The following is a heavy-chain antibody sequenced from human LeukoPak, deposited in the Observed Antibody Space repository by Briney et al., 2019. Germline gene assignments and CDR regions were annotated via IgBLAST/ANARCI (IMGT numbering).Heavy chain of an antibody. CDR1: GYSFAKYF. D-gene: IGHD4-23*01. CDR3: ARDDYDVNSRFDY. V-gene: IGHV1-46*01. Sequence: WASVKVSCKASGYSFAKYFMHWVRQAPGQGLEWVGIIKPSSGTTSYAQKFQGRVTVTRDTSTSTVYMELSSLRSEDTAVYYCARDDYDVNSRFDYWGQGTLVTVSP. J-gene: IGHJ4*02. CDR2: IKPSSGTT.